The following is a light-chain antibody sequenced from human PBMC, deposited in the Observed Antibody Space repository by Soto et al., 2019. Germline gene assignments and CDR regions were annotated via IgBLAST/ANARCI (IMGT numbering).Light chain of an antibody. V-gene: IGLV2-14*01. CDR2: EVR. J-gene: IGLJ2*01. CDR3: SSYTSSSTLGV. Sequence: QSALTQPASVSGSPGQSSTISCTGTSSDVGGYNYVSWYQQHPGKAPKLMIYEVRNRPSGVSNRFSGSKSGNTASLTMSGLQAEDETDYSCSSYTSSSTLGVFGEGTKLTVL. CDR1: SSDVGGYNY.